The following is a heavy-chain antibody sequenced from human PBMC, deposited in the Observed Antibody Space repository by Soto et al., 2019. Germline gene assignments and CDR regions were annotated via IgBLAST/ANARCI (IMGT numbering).Heavy chain of an antibody. D-gene: IGHD2-15*01. CDR1: GGSISSGGYY. Sequence: PSETLSLTCTVSGGSISSGGYYWSWIRQHPGKGLEWIGYIYYGGSTYYNPSLKSRVTISVDTSKNQFSLKLSSVTAADTAVYYCARANPYCSGGSCYGYYYYGMDVWGQGTTVTVSS. V-gene: IGHV4-31*03. CDR3: ARANPYCSGGSCYGYYYYGMDV. CDR2: IYYGGST. J-gene: IGHJ6*02.